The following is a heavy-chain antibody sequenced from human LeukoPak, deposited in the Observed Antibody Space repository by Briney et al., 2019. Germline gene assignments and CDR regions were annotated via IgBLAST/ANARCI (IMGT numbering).Heavy chain of an antibody. CDR2: ISYDGSNK. CDR1: GFTFSSYG. Sequence: GGSLRLSCAASGFTFSSYGMHWVRQAPGKGLEWVAVISYDGSNKYYADSVKGRFTISRDNSKNTLYLQMNSLRAEGTAVYYCAKDLAMYSSGWYSLGYWGQGTLVTVSS. D-gene: IGHD6-19*01. V-gene: IGHV3-30*18. J-gene: IGHJ4*02. CDR3: AKDLAMYSSGWYSLGY.